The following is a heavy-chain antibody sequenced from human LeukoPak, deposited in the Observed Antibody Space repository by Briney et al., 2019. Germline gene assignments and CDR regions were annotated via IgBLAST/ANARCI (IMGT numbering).Heavy chain of an antibody. J-gene: IGHJ4*02. CDR3: ATSTVTVDY. D-gene: IGHD4-17*01. V-gene: IGHV3-30*03. Sequence: QSGGSLRLSCAASGFTFSSYGMHWVRQAPGKGLEWVAVISYDGNNKYYADSVKGRFTISRDNSKNTLYLQMNSLRTEDTAVYYCATSTVTVDYWGQGTLVTVSS. CDR2: ISYDGNNK. CDR1: GFTFSSYG.